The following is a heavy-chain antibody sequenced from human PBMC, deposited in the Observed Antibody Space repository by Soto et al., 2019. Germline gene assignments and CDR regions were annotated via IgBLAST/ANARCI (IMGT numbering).Heavy chain of an antibody. Sequence: EVQLVASGGGLVKPGGSLRLSCAVSGFTFSSYAMNWVRQAPGKGLEWVSSISSSRNYIYYADPVKGRFIIPKHNAKNSLYLQMNSLIAEDTAVYYCARERYYYSSEKGYWGQGTLVTVSS. CDR1: GFTFSSYA. J-gene: IGHJ4*02. V-gene: IGHV3-21*01. CDR2: ISSSRNYI. D-gene: IGHD3-10*01. CDR3: ARERYYYSSEKGY.